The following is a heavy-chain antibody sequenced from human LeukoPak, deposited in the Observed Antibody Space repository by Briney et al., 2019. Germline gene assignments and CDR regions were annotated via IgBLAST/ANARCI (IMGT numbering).Heavy chain of an antibody. D-gene: IGHD2-21*02. CDR2: ISAIGGST. J-gene: IGHJ6*02. CDR1: GFTFSSYAFSSYA. CDR3: AKDRASGDLLYYYYYGMDV. V-gene: IGHV3-23*01. Sequence: PGGSLRLSCAASGFTFSSYAFSSYAMSWVRQAPGKGLEWVSAISAIGGSTSYADSVKGRFTISRDNSKNTLYLQMNSLRAEDTAVYYCAKDRASGDLLYYYYYGMDVWGQGTTVTVSS.